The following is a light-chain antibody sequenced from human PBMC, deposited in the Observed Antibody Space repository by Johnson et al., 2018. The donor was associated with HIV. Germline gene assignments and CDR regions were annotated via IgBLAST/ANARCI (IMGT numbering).Light chain of an antibody. J-gene: IGLJ1*01. V-gene: IGLV1-51*01. CDR1: SSNIGNNY. Sequence: QAALTQPPSVSAAPGQKVTISCSGSSSNIGNNYVSWYQQLPGTAPKHLIYDNNKRPSGIPDRFSGSKSGTSATLAITGLQTGDEADYYCGTWDSSLSAGVFGTGTKVTVL. CDR3: GTWDSSLSAGV. CDR2: DNN.